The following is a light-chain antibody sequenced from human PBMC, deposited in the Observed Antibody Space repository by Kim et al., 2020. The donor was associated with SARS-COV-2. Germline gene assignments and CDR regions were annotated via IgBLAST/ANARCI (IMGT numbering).Light chain of an antibody. Sequence: SVGDRVTITCRASQSISSYLYWYQQKPGKAPKLLIYAASSLQSGVPSRFSGSGSGTDFTITISSLQPEDFATYYCQQSYSTLSITFGQGTRLEIK. CDR3: QQSYSTLSIT. CDR2: AAS. V-gene: IGKV1-39*01. J-gene: IGKJ5*01. CDR1: QSISSY.